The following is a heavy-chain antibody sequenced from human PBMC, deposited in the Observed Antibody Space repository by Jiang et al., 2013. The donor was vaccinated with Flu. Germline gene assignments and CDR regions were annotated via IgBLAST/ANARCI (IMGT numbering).Heavy chain of an antibody. J-gene: IGHJ4*02. CDR1: GGSISTSSYY. V-gene: IGHV4-39*01. CDR2: IYYTGNT. CDR3: ARRAMAVAGSCFDS. D-gene: IGHD6-19*01. Sequence: CTVSGGSISTSSYYWGWIRQPPGKGLEWIANIYYTGNTIYNPSLKSRITTSVDTSKNQFSLRLSSVTAADTAVYFCARRAMAVAGSCFDSWGQGTL.